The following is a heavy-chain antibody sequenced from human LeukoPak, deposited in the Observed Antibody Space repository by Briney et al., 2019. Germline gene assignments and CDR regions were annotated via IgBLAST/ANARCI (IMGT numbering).Heavy chain of an antibody. Sequence: SVKVSCKASGGTFSSYTISWVRQAPGQGLEWMGRIIPILGIANYAQEFQGRVTITADKSTSTAYMELSSLRSEDTAVYYCASTRYYDFWSGYYAFDIWGQGTMVTVSS. V-gene: IGHV1-69*02. CDR1: GGTFSSYT. J-gene: IGHJ3*02. CDR2: IIPILGIA. CDR3: ASTRYYDFWSGYYAFDI. D-gene: IGHD3-3*01.